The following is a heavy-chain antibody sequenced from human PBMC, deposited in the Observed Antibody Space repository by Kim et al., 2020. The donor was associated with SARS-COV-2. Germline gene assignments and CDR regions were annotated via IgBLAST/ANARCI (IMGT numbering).Heavy chain of an antibody. CDR2: IRSKANSYVT. V-gene: IGHV3-73*01. J-gene: IGHJ2*01. Sequence: GGSLRISCAASGFTFSGSAMHWVRQASGKGLEWVGRIRSKANSYVTDYAASVKGRFTISRDDSKNAAYLQMNSLKTEDTAVYYCTRRDTNERYFDLWGRGTLVTVSS. CDR3: TRRDTNERYFDL. CDR1: GFTFSGSA. D-gene: IGHD2-2*01.